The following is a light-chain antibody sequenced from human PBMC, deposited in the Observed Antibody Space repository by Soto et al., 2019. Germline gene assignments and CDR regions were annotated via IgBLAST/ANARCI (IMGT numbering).Light chain of an antibody. CDR1: SSDIGAYNY. V-gene: IGLV2-8*01. J-gene: IGLJ1*01. CDR2: EVS. Sequence: QSALTQPPSASGSPGQSVAISCTGTSSDIGAYNYVSWYQQYPGKAPKLILYEVSTRPSGVPDRFSGSKSGNTASLTVSGLQADDEADYYCLSYAGSYNFVFGSGTKLTVL. CDR3: LSYAGSYNFV.